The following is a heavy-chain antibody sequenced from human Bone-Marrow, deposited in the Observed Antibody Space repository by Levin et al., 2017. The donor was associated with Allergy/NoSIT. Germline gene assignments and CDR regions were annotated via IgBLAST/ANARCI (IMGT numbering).Heavy chain of an antibody. V-gene: IGHV3-49*04. D-gene: IGHD3-3*01. J-gene: IGHJ6*02. CDR2: IRSKGYGGTT. CDR3: TRGPRLEWFRSGMDV. CDR1: GFSFGDHA. Sequence: GGSPRLSCTTFGFSFGDHAISWVRQAPGKGLEWVGFIRSKGYGGTTEFAASVKGRFSISREDSTGIAYLQMNSLKTEDTAVYYCTRGPRLEWFRSGMDVWGQGTTVTVSS.